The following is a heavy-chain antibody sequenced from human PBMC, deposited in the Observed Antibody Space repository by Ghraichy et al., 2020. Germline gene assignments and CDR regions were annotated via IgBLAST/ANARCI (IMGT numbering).Heavy chain of an antibody. CDR1: GGSISSDY. V-gene: IGHV4-59*08. CDR3: ATQRGFSSTWYYFNY. Sequence: TLSLTCTVSGGSISSDYWSWIRQSPGKGLEWIGYIYYSGSTNYNPSLKSRVTISVDTSKNQFSLKLSSVTAADTAVYYCATQRGFSSTWYYFNYWGQGTLVTVSS. CDR2: IYYSGST. J-gene: IGHJ4*02. D-gene: IGHD6-13*01.